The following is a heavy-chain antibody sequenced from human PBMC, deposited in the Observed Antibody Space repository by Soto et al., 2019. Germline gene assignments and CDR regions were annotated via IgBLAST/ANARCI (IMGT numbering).Heavy chain of an antibody. Sequence: EVQLLESGGGLVQPGGSLRLSCAASGFTFSSYAMSWVRQAPGKGLEWVSVISGSGDSTYYADSAKGRFTISRDNSKPTMYLQMNSLRAKDTAVYYCAKARDAAAAGPTKFYGMDVWGQGNTVTVSS. V-gene: IGHV3-23*01. CDR2: ISGSGDST. J-gene: IGHJ6*02. CDR3: AKARDAAAAGPTKFYGMDV. CDR1: GFTFSSYA. D-gene: IGHD6-13*01.